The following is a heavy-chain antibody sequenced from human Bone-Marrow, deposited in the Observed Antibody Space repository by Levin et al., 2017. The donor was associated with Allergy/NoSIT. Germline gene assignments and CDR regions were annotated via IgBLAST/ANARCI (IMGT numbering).Heavy chain of an antibody. Sequence: PGGSLRLSCAASGFTFSSYGMYWVRQGPKKGLEWVALIWFDGSKKSYGDSVKGRFTISRDNSENTLYLEMNSLRDEDTAVYYCARDLRTVGGEIIGHWGQGTLVTVAS. CDR1: GFTFSSYG. CDR3: ARDLRTVGGEIIGH. D-gene: IGHD7-27*01. CDR2: IWFDGSKK. J-gene: IGHJ5*02. V-gene: IGHV3-33*07.